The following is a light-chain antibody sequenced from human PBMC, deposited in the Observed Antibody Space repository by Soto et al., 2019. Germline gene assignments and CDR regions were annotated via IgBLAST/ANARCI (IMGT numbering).Light chain of an antibody. Sequence: QSALTQPPSVSGSPGQSVTISCTGTSSDIGAYNYVSWFQQHPGEAPKLIISEVNKRPSGVPNRFSGSKSGNTASLTVSGLQAEDEADYYCTSYGGRDNLIFGGGTKLTVL. CDR3: TSYGGRDNLI. V-gene: IGLV2-8*01. CDR1: SSDIGAYNY. CDR2: EVN. J-gene: IGLJ2*01.